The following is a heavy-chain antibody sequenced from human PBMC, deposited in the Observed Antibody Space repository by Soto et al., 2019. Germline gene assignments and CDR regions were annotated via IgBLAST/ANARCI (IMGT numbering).Heavy chain of an antibody. V-gene: IGHV1-69*12. CDR2: IIPIFGTA. D-gene: IGHD2-2*01. Sequence: QVQLVQSGAEVKKPGSSVKVSCKASGGTFSSYAISWVRQAPGQGLEWMGGIIPIFGTANYAQKFQGRVTTTADESTSTAYMELSSLRSENTAVYYCARAEGGYCISTSCYANNWFDPWGQGTLVTVSS. J-gene: IGHJ5*02. CDR3: ARAEGGYCISTSCYANNWFDP. CDR1: GGTFSSYA.